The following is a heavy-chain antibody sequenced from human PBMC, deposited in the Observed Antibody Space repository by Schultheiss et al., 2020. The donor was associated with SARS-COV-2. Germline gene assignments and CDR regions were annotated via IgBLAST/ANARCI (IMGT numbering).Heavy chain of an antibody. J-gene: IGHJ3*02. V-gene: IGHV3-21*04. D-gene: IGHD2-15*01. CDR3: ATVGGTEGADGAFDI. Sequence: GGSLRLSCAASGFTFSSYSMNWVRQAPGKGLEWVSSISSSSSYIYYADSVKGRFTISRDNSKNSLYLQMNSLRAEDTAVYYCATVGGTEGADGAFDIWGQGTMVTVSS. CDR1: GFTFSSYS. CDR2: ISSSSSYI.